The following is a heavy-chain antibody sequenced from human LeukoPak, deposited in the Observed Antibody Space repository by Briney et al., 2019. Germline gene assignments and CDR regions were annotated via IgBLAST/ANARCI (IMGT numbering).Heavy chain of an antibody. J-gene: IGHJ4*02. Sequence: GGSLRLSCTASEFTFSTYSMNWVRQAPGKGLEWVSSISSSSSYIYYADSVKGRFTISRDNAKNSLYLQMNSLRAEDTAVYYCARGENNYGYYYFDYWGQGTLVTVSS. CDR3: ARGENNYGYYYFDY. CDR2: ISSSSSYI. V-gene: IGHV3-21*01. D-gene: IGHD5-18*01. CDR1: EFTFSTYS.